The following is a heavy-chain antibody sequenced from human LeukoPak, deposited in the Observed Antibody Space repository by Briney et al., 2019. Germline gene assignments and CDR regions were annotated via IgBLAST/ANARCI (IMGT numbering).Heavy chain of an antibody. J-gene: IGHJ4*02. CDR1: GYTCTGYH. V-gene: IGHV1-2*02. Sequence: ASVKVSCKASGYTCTGYHMHWVRHAPGQGLEWMAWINPTSGATDYAQKFQGRVTMTRDTSTNTVYMALSRLRSDDTAVYYCARLNGNYFDYWGQGTLVTVSS. D-gene: IGHD1-1*01. CDR2: INPTSGAT. CDR3: ARLNGNYFDY.